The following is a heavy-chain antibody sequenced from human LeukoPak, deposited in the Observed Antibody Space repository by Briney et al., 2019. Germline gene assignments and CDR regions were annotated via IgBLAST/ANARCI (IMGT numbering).Heavy chain of an antibody. V-gene: IGHV3-7*01. CDR1: GFTFSDYW. J-gene: IGHJ4*02. CDR3: ARWRGSTSERSDY. D-gene: IGHD2-2*01. Sequence: GGSLRLSCTASGFTFSDYWMTWVRQAPGKGLEWVANIKQDGSAKYYVDSVKGRSTISRDNAKNSLYLQMDSLRVEDTATYYCARWRGSTSERSDYWGQGTLVPVSS. CDR2: IKQDGSAK.